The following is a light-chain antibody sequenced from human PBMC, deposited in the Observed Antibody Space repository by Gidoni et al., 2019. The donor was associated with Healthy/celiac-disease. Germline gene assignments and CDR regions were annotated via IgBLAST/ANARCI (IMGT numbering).Light chain of an antibody. V-gene: IGKV3-20*01. J-gene: IGKJ3*01. CDR3: QQYVSIFT. CDR2: GAS. CDR1: QSVSSSY. Sequence: IVLPLSPGTLSLSPGERATLSSRTTQSVSSSYLAWYQQKPGQVPRLLIYGASSRATGIPDRVRGRGSGTDFTLTISRLEPEDFAVYYWQQYVSIFTFGPGTKVEIK.